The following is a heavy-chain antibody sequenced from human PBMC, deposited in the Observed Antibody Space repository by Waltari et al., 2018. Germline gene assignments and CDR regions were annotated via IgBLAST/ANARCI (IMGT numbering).Heavy chain of an antibody. D-gene: IGHD2-2*01. CDR3: VRIVVVPAATGFFYYYYYMDV. V-gene: IGHV4-34*01. CDR1: GGSFSGYY. Sequence: QVQLQQWGAGLLKPSETLSLTCAVYGGSFSGYYWSWIRQPPGKGQEWIGEINHSGSTNYNPSLKSRVTISVDTSKNQFSLKLSSVTAADTAVYYCVRIVVVPAATGFFYYYYYMDVWGKGTTVTVSS. CDR2: INHSGST. J-gene: IGHJ6*03.